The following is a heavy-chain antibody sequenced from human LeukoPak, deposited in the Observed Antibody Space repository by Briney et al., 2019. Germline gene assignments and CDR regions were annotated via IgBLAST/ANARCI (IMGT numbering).Heavy chain of an antibody. D-gene: IGHD3-16*01. CDR1: GGSISSSSYY. V-gene: IGHV4-39*07. Sequence: SETLSLTCTVSGGSISSSSYYWGWIRQPPGKGLEWIGSTYYSGSTYYNPSLKSRVTISVDTSKNQFSLKLSSVTAADTAVYYCARDEGGARRYFDYWGQGTLVTVSS. CDR3: ARDEGGARRYFDY. CDR2: TYYSGST. J-gene: IGHJ4*02.